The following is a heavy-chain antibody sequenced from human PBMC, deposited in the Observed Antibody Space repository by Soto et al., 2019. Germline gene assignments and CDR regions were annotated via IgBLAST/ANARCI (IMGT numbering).Heavy chain of an antibody. D-gene: IGHD3-9*01. CDR3: ARLLTEGATFREAAFDL. CDR1: RYTFTRHG. J-gene: IGHJ3*01. CDR2: ISTFNGKT. Sequence: QIQLVQSGGGVKTPGASVKVSCTTSRYTFTRHGIAWVRQAPGQGLYWMGWISTFNGKTDYAQKFQGRVTMTADTITSTVDMELRSLRSDDTAVYFCARLLTEGATFREAAFDLWGQGTKVTVSS. V-gene: IGHV1-18*01.